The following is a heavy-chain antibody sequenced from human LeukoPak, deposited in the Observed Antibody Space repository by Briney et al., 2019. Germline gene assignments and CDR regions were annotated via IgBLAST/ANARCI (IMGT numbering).Heavy chain of an antibody. D-gene: IGHD4-17*01. V-gene: IGHV4-30-4*01. J-gene: IGHJ6*03. Sequence: KTSETLSLTCTVSGGSISSGDYYWSWIRQPPGKGLEWVGYIYYSGSTYYNPSLKSRVTISVDTSKNQFSLKLSSVTAADTAVYYCARTLRYYYYYYMDVWGKGTTVTVSS. CDR3: ARTLRYYYYYYMDV. CDR1: GGSISSGDYY. CDR2: IYYSGST.